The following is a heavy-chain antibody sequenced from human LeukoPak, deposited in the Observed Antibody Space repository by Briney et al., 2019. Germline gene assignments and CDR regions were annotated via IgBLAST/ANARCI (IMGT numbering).Heavy chain of an antibody. CDR3: AKDPRWLQFYFGVYYFDY. CDR2: IRYDGSNK. Sequence: GGSLRLSCAASGFTFSSYGMHWVRQAPGKGLEWVAFIRYDGSNKYYADSVKGRFTTSRDNSKNTLYLQMNSLRAEDTAVYYCAKDPRWLQFYFGVYYFDYWGQGTLVTVSS. D-gene: IGHD5-24*01. V-gene: IGHV3-30*02. J-gene: IGHJ4*02. CDR1: GFTFSSYG.